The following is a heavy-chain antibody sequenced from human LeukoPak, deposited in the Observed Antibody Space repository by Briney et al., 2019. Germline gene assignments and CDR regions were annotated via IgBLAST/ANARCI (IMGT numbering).Heavy chain of an antibody. CDR2: MNPNSGNK. J-gene: IGHJ4*02. V-gene: IGHV1-8*01. CDR3: SRGDAWGKEPNGSGSYPTDY. CDR1: GYTFTSYD. D-gene: IGHD3-10*01. Sequence: ASVMVSCKASGYTFTSYDINWVRQATGRGLEWMGWMNPNSGNKGYAQKFQGRLTMTRNTSISTAYMELSSLMSEEPAVYYCSRGDAWGKEPNGSGSYPTDYWGQGTLVTVSS.